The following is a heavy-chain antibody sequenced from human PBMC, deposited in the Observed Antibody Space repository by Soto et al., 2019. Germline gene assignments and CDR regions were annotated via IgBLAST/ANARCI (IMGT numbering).Heavy chain of an antibody. CDR2: ISSTTNYI. J-gene: IGHJ4*02. CDR3: ARESEDLTSNFDY. Sequence: GGSLRLSCVASGFSFSEYTMSWVRQAPGKGLEWVSSISSTTNYIYYGDSMKGRFTISRDNAKNSLYLEMNSLRAEDTAVYYCARESEDLTSNFDYWGQGTLVTVSS. CDR1: GFSFSEYT. V-gene: IGHV3-21*06.